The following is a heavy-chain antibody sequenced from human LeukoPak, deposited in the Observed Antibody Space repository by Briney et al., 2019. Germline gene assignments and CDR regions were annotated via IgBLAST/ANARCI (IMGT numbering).Heavy chain of an antibody. CDR3: ARDGITMIVARRWFDP. CDR1: GFTFSGYS. Sequence: GGSLRLSCAASGFTFSGYSMNWVRQAPGKGLEWVSSISSSSSYIYYADSVKGRFTISRDNAKNSLYLQMNSLRAEDTAVYYCARDGITMIVARRWFDPWGQGTLVTVSS. D-gene: IGHD3-22*01. J-gene: IGHJ5*02. V-gene: IGHV3-21*01. CDR2: ISSSSSYI.